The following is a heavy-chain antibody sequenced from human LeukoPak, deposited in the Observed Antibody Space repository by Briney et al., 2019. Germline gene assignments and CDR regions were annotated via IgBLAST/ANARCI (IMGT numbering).Heavy chain of an antibody. CDR2: SHQTGST. V-gene: IGHV4-4*02. CDR1: GGSIGSIEW. J-gene: IGHJ4*02. D-gene: IGHD3-16*02. Sequence: SETLSLTCAVSGGSIGSIEWFSWVRQPPGKGLEWIGESHQTGSTNYNPSLKSRVTISVDKSKNQFSLKLSSVTAADTAVYYCARGYDYVWGSYRYDYWGQGTLVTVSS. CDR3: ARGYDYVWGSYRYDY.